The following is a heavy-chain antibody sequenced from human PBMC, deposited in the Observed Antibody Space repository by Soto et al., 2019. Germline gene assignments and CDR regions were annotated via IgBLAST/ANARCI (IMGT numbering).Heavy chain of an antibody. CDR2: IYHSGST. V-gene: IGHV4-30-2*01. D-gene: IGHD3-22*01. J-gene: IGHJ3*02. CDR1: GGSISSGGYS. Sequence: QLQLQESGSGLVKPSQTLSLTCAVSGGSISSGGYSWSWIRQPPGKGLEWIGYIYHSGSTYYNPSLKSRVTISVDRSKNQFSLKLSSVTAADTAVYYCAREWDDSSGYDDFDIWGQGTMVTVSS. CDR3: AREWDDSSGYDDFDI.